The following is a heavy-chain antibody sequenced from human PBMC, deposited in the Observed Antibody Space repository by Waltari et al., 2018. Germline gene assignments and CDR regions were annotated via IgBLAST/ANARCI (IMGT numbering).Heavy chain of an antibody. V-gene: IGHV4-38-2*02. CDR1: GYSISSGSY. CDR3: ARENNYGDYVRYFDY. D-gene: IGHD4-17*01. CDR2: IYLSGST. J-gene: IGHJ4*02. Sequence: QVQLQESGPGLVKPSETLSLTCTVSGYSISSGSYWGWIRQPPGKGLEWIGSIYLSGSTYYNPSLKSRVTISVDTSKNQFSLKLSSVTAADTAVYYCARENNYGDYVRYFDYWGQGTLVTVSS.